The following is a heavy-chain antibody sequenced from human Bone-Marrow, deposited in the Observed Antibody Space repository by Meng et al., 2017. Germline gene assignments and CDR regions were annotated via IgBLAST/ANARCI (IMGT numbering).Heavy chain of an antibody. D-gene: IGHD2-15*01. V-gene: IGHV4-34*01. CDR3: ARGGYCSGGSCN. J-gene: IGHJ4*02. CDR1: GGSFSGYY. Sequence: QGQLQQWGAGRLKPSETLSLTCAVFGGSFSGYYWSWIRQPPGKGLEWIGEINHSGSTNYNPSLKSRVTISVDTSKNQFSLKLSSVTAADTAVYYCARGGYCSGGSCNWGQGTLVTVSS. CDR2: INHSGST.